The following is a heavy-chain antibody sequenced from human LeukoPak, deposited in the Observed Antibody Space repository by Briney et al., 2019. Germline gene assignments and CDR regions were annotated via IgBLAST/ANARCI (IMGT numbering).Heavy chain of an antibody. V-gene: IGHV3-7*03. CDR1: GFIFKDYW. J-gene: IGHJ3*02. CDR2: IKGDGNEE. CDR3: ARDGSTYYYDSSAYPDGFDI. Sequence: GGSLRLACAASGFIFKDYWMTWVRQAPGKGLEWVANIKGDGNEEYYVDSVTGRFTISRDNAKNSMYLQMNSLRAEDTAVYYCARDGSTYYYDSSAYPDGFDIWGQGTMVTVSS. D-gene: IGHD3-22*01.